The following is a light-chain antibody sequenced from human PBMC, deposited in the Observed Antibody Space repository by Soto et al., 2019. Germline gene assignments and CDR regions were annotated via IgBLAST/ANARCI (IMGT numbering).Light chain of an antibody. CDR2: ETS. V-gene: IGKV1-6*01. Sequence: AIQMTQSPSSLFASVGDRVTISCRASQAISNDLAWYQQKPGKAPILLIYETSTLRSGVPSRLSGSRSGTDFTLTISSLQSEDFATYYCLQDYNFPRTFGQGTKVEIK. J-gene: IGKJ1*01. CDR1: QAISND. CDR3: LQDYNFPRT.